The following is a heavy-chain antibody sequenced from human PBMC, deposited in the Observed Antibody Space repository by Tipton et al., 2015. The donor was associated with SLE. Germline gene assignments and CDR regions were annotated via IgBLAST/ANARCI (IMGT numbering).Heavy chain of an antibody. CDR1: GFTFSSYG. D-gene: IGHD7-27*01. CDR3: ARELLPDWGSDY. J-gene: IGHJ4*02. Sequence: SLRLSCAASGFTFSSYGMHWVRQAPAKGLEWVAVIWYDGSNKHYADSVKGRFTISRDNSKNTLYLQMNSLRAEDTAVYYCARELLPDWGSDYGGQGTLVTVSS. V-gene: IGHV3-33*01. CDR2: IWYDGSNK.